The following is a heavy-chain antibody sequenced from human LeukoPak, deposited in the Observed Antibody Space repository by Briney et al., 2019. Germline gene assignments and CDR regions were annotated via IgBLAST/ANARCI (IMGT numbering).Heavy chain of an antibody. Sequence: PGGSLRLSCAASGFTFDDYGMSWVRQAPGKGLEWVSGINWNGGSTGYADSVKGRFTISRDNSKNTLYLQMNSLRAEDTAVYYCARDNSDYGDYTYYFDYWGQGTLVTVSS. J-gene: IGHJ4*02. CDR2: INWNGGST. CDR3: ARDNSDYGDYTYYFDY. D-gene: IGHD4-17*01. V-gene: IGHV3-20*04. CDR1: GFTFDDYG.